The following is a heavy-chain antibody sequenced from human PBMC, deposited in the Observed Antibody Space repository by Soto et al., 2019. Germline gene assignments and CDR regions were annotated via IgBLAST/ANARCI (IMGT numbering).Heavy chain of an antibody. D-gene: IGHD1-7*01. V-gene: IGHV1-18*01. CDR2: ISAYNGNT. J-gene: IGHJ6*02. CDR3: ARDEGTANPKQYYYYYGMDV. Sequence: QVQLVQSGAEVKKPGASVKVSCKASGYTFTSYGISWVRQAPGQGLEWMRWISAYNGNTNYAQKLQGRVTMTTDTSTSTAYMELRSLRSDDKAVYYWARDEGTANPKQYYYYYGMDVWGQGTTLTVSS. CDR1: GYTFTSYG.